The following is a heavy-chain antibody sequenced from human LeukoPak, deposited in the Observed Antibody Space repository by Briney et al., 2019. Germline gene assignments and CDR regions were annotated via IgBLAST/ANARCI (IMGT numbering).Heavy chain of an antibody. CDR2: IYPGDSAT. Sequence: GESLKISCKGSGYSFTNYWIGWVRQMPGKGLEWVGIIYPGDSATRYSPSFQGQVTISGDESISTAYLQLSRLKASDTAMYYCARHSLAYCGGDCFTYFFDYWGQGTLVTVSS. D-gene: IGHD2-21*02. CDR1: GYSFTNYW. J-gene: IGHJ4*02. V-gene: IGHV5-51*01. CDR3: ARHSLAYCGGDCFTYFFDY.